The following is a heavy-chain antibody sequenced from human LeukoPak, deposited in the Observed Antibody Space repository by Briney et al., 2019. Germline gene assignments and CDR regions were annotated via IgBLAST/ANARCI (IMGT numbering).Heavy chain of an antibody. J-gene: IGHJ4*02. CDR2: IYTGGTT. CDR1: GGSINNYY. Sequence: SETLSLTCIVSGGSINNYYRSWIRQPAGKGLEWIGRIYTGGTTNYNPSLKNRGTISAYTSNNNSSLRQISFTASDAAAYYCWGDPNSALWGEGTLVRVSS. CDR3: WGDPNSAL. V-gene: IGHV4-4*07. D-gene: IGHD4-23*01.